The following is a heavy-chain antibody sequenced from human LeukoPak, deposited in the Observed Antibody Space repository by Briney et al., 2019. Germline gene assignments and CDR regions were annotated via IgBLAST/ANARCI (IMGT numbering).Heavy chain of an antibody. J-gene: IGHJ5*02. CDR1: GYTFTGYY. D-gene: IGHD2-2*02. CDR2: TNPNSGGT. V-gene: IGHV1-2*02. Sequence: ASVKVSCKASGYTFTGYYMHWVRQAPGQGLEWMGWTNPNSGGTNYAQKFQGRVTMTRDTSISTAYMELSRLRSDDTAVYYCATAYCSSTSCYIHWFDPWGQGTLVTVSS. CDR3: ATAYCSSTSCYIHWFDP.